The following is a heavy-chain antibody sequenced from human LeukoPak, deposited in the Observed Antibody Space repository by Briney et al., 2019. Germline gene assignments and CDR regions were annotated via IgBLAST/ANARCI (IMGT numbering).Heavy chain of an antibody. CDR1: GFTFSSYG. V-gene: IGHV3-30*18. CDR2: ISYDGSNK. J-gene: IGHJ6*02. D-gene: IGHD5-24*01. CDR3: AKVGPYNDYYYYGMDV. Sequence: GRSLRLSCAASGFTFSSYGMHWVRQAPGKGLEWVAVISYDGSNKYYADSVKGRFTISRDNSKNTLYLQMSSLRAEDTAVYYCAKVGPYNDYYYYGMDVWGQGTTVTVSS.